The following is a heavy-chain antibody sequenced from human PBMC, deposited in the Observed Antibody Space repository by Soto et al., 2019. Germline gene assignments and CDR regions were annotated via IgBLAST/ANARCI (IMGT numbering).Heavy chain of an antibody. J-gene: IGHJ5*02. Sequence: ASVKVSCKASGYPLTAKYLHWVRQAPGQGLEWMGWINPSSGGTKEAQKFRGRVTMTRDTSISATYMELSRLTSDDTAVYYCAKGGSSWTEWFDPWGQGTLVTVSS. D-gene: IGHD6-13*01. V-gene: IGHV1-2*02. CDR2: INPSSGGT. CDR3: AKGGSSWTEWFDP. CDR1: GYPLTAKY.